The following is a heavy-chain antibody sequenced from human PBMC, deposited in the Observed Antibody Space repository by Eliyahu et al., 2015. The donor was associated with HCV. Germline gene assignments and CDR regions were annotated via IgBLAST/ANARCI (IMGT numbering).Heavy chain of an antibody. CDR3: AKDQGRIVVGTAPLDY. Sequence: GKGLEWVSAISGSGGSTYYADSVKGRFTISRDNSKNTLYLQMNSLRAEDTAVYYCAKDQGRIVVGTAPLDYWGQGTLVTVSS. V-gene: IGHV3-23*01. J-gene: IGHJ4*02. CDR2: ISGSGGST. D-gene: IGHD2-21*02.